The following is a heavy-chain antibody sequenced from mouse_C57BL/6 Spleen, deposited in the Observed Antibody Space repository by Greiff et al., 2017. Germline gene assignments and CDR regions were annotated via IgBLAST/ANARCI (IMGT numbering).Heavy chain of an antibody. CDR3: ARVYYYGSSYFYAMDY. J-gene: IGHJ4*01. D-gene: IGHD1-1*01. CDR1: GFTFSDYG. V-gene: IGHV5-17*01. CDR2: ISSGSSTI. Sequence: DVKLVESGGGLVKPGGSLKLSCAASGFTFSDYGMHRVRQAPEKGLEWVAYISSGSSTIYYADTVKGRFTISRDNAKNTLFLQMTSLRSEDTAMYYCARVYYYGSSYFYAMDYWGQGTSVTVSS.